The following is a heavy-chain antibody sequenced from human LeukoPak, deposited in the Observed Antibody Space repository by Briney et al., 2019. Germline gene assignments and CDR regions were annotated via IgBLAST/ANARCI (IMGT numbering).Heavy chain of an antibody. V-gene: IGHV3-21*01. CDR1: GLTFSSYS. CDR2: ISSSSSYI. D-gene: IGHD3-22*01. CDR3: ARDSEVYQSEDYDSSGYPFDY. Sequence: GGSLRLSCAASGLTFSSYSTNWVRQAPGKGLEWVSSISSSSSYIYYADSVKGRFTISRDNAKNSLYLQMNSLRAEDTAVYYCARDSEVYQSEDYDSSGYPFDYWGQGTLVTVSS. J-gene: IGHJ4*02.